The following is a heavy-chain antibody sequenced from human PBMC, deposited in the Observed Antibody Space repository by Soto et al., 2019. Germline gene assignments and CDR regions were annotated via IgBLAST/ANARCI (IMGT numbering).Heavy chain of an antibody. CDR3: AKDLVLLWFGEPHAFDY. CDR1: GFTFSSYA. CDR2: ISGSGGST. D-gene: IGHD3-10*01. Sequence: GGSLRLSCAASGFTFSSYAMSWVRQAPGKGLEWVSAISGSGGSTYYADSVKGRFTISRDNSKNTLYLQMNSLRAEDTAVYYCAKDLVLLWFGEPHAFDYWGQGTLVTVSS. V-gene: IGHV3-23*01. J-gene: IGHJ4*02.